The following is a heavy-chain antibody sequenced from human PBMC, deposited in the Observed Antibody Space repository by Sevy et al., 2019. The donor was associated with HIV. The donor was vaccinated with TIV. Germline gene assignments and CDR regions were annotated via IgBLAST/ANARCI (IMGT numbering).Heavy chain of an antibody. Sequence: GESLKISRAASGFVFEDYGMNWVRQAPGKGLECVSGINWNGGSTGYADSVKGRFTISRDNAKNSLYLQMNSLRAEDTAIYYCARERSCGGACYYFDTWGQGALVTVSS. J-gene: IGHJ4*02. CDR2: INWNGGST. V-gene: IGHV3-20*04. CDR3: ARERSCGGACYYFDT. D-gene: IGHD2-21*02. CDR1: GFVFEDYG.